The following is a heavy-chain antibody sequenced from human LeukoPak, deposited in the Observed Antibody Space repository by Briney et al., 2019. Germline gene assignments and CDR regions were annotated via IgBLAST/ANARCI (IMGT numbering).Heavy chain of an antibody. Sequence: LXLXXXASXXTXXXYDMHWVRQPXGXGVEWVSGIGTTGDTYYPGSVTARFTISRENAKNSLHLQMSSLRAGDTAVYYCVRAVGGYCSNTTCETWFDPWGQGTPVTVSS. D-gene: IGHD2-2*01. CDR1: XXTXXXYD. CDR2: IGTTGDT. V-gene: IGHV3-13*01. CDR3: VRAVGGYCSNTTCETWFDP. J-gene: IGHJ5*02.